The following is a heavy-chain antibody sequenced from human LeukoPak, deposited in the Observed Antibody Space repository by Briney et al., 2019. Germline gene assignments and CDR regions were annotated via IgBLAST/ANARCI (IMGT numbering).Heavy chain of an antibody. J-gene: IGHJ4*02. V-gene: IGHV4-59*01. CDR3: ARAIVGATTGFDY. D-gene: IGHD1-26*01. CDR2: IYYSGST. Sequence: PSETLSLTCTVSGGSINGYYWNWIRQPPGKGLEWIGYIYYSGSTNYNPSLKSRVTISVDTSKNQFSLKLSSVTAADTAVYYCARAIVGATTGFDYWGQGTLVTVSS. CDR1: GGSINGYY.